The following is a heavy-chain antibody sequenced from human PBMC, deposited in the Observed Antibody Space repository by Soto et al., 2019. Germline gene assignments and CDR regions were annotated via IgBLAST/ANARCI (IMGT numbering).Heavy chain of an antibody. CDR1: GYTFTGYY. J-gene: IGHJ4*02. Sequence: ASVKVSCKASGYTFTGYYLNWVRQAPGQGPEWMGWINPSSGGPKYAQNFQGWVTMTRDTSISTAYMELSRLRSDDTAVYYCARGYCSGGSCYMYYFDYWGQGTLVTVSS. D-gene: IGHD2-15*01. CDR2: INPSSGGP. CDR3: ARGYCSGGSCYMYYFDY. V-gene: IGHV1-2*04.